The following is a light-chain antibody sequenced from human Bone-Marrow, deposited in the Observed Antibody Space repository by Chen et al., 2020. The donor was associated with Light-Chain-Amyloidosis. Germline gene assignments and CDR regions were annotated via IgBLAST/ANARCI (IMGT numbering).Light chain of an antibody. J-gene: IGKJ5*01. CDR2: GAS. Sequence: EIVMTQSPATLSVSPGERTTLSCRASQSVGYDLVWYQQKPGQAPRLLIYGASTRASGIPDRFSGSGSGTEFTLTIDSLKSEDTAVYYCQQYNTRPPITFGQGIRLEIK. V-gene: IGKV3-15*01. CDR3: QQYNTRPPIT. CDR1: QSVGYD.